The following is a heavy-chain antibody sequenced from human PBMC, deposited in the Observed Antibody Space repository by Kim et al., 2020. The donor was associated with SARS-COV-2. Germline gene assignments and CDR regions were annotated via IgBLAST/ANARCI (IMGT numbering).Heavy chain of an antibody. J-gene: IGHJ1*01. D-gene: IGHD3-10*01. CDR1: GFTFSSYG. Sequence: GGSLRLSCAASGFTFSSYGIHWVRQAPGKGLEWVAVIWYDGSNKYYADSVKGRFTISRDNSKNTLYLQMNSLRVEDTAVYYCARDFAFGDFTPGLWGHGTLVTVSS. CDR2: IWYDGSNK. CDR3: ARDFAFGDFTPGL. V-gene: IGHV3-33*01.